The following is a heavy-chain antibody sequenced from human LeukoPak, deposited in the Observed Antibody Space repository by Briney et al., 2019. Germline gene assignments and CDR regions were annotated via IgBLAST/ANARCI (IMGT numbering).Heavy chain of an antibody. Sequence: GESLKISCKGSGYRFTNYWIGWVRQLPGKGLEWMGIIYPGDSDTRYSPSFQGQVTISADKSISTAYLQWGSLKASDTAMYYCARRGLITAAGSEFDYWGQGTLVTVSS. CDR2: IYPGDSDT. V-gene: IGHV5-51*01. J-gene: IGHJ4*02. D-gene: IGHD6-13*01. CDR3: ARRGLITAAGSEFDY. CDR1: GYRFTNYW.